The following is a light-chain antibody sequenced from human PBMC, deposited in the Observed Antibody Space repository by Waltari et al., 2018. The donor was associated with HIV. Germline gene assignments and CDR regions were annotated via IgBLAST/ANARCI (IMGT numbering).Light chain of an antibody. CDR3: AAWDDSLSGL. Sequence: QSVLTQPPSASGTPGQRITISCSGSPSNIGSNYVYWYQQLPGTAPKLLIYRNNQRPSGVPDRFSGSKSGTSASLAISGLRSEDEADYYCAAWDDSLSGLFGGGTKLTVL. J-gene: IGLJ2*01. V-gene: IGLV1-47*01. CDR1: PSNIGSNY. CDR2: RNN.